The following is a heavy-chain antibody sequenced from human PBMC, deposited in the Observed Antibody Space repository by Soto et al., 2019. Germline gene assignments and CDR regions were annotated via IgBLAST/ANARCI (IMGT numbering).Heavy chain of an antibody. CDR2: ISYDGSNK. CDR1: GFTFSSYA. CDR3: ARADDYTLPPFDY. V-gene: IGHV3-30-3*01. D-gene: IGHD4-4*01. Sequence: QVQLVESGGGVVQPGRSLRLSCAASGFTFSSYAMHWVRQAPGKGLEWVAVISYDGSNKYYADSVKGRFTISRDNSKNTLYLQMTSLRAEDTAVYYCARADDYTLPPFDYWGQGTLVTVSS. J-gene: IGHJ4*02.